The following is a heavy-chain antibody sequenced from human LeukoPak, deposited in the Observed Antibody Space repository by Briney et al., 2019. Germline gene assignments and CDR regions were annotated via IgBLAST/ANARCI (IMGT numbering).Heavy chain of an antibody. CDR1: GFTFSSYA. CDR2: ISGSGGST. CDR3: ARDRGSGEFDY. J-gene: IGHJ4*02. Sequence: GGSLRLSCAASGFTFSSYAMSWVRQAPGKGLEWVSAISGSGGSTNYADSVKGRFTISRDNSKNTLYLQMNSLRAEDTAVYYCARDRGSGEFDYWGQGTLVTVSS. V-gene: IGHV3-23*01. D-gene: IGHD3-10*01.